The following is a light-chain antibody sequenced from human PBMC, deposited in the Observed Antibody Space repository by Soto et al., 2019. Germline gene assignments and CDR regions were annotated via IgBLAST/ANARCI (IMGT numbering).Light chain of an antibody. CDR3: QQYNNWPPFT. CDR1: QSVSTN. CDR2: GAS. V-gene: IGKV3-15*01. Sequence: EIVMTQSPATLSVSPGERATLSCRASQSVSTNLAWYQQKPGQAPRLLIYGASTRATGIPGRFSGSGSGTDLSLTISSLQSEDFAVYYCQQYNNWPPFTFGPGTKVDIK. J-gene: IGKJ3*01.